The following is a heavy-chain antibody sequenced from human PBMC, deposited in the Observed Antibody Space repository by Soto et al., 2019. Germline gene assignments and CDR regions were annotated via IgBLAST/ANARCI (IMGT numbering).Heavy chain of an antibody. V-gene: IGHV6-1*01. D-gene: IGHD1-26*01. CDR2: TYYRSKWIS. J-gene: IGHJ4*02. CDR3: ARAPTDFNSGFAF. CDR1: GDSVSNNRAT. Sequence: SQTLSLTCAISGDSVSNNRATWNWIRQSPSGGLEWLGRTYYRSKWISDYAMSVESRISINPDTSKNLISLHLNSVTPEDTAVYYCARAPTDFNSGFAFWGQGTRVTVSS.